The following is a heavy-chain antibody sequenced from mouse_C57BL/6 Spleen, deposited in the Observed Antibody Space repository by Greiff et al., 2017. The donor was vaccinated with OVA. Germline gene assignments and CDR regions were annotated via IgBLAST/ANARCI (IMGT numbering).Heavy chain of an antibody. CDR3: ARHYDGYYAAMDY. J-gene: IGHJ4*01. CDR2: INSDGGST. Sequence: EVKVVESGGGLVQPGESLKLSCESNEYEFPSHDMSWVRKTPEKRLELVAAINSDGGSTYYPDTMERRFIISRDNTKKTLYLQMSSLRSEDTALYFCARHYDGYYAAMDYWGQGTSVTVSS. D-gene: IGHD2-3*01. V-gene: IGHV5-2*01. CDR1: EYEFPSHD.